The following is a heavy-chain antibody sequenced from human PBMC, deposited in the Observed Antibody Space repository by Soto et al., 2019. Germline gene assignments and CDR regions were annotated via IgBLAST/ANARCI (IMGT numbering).Heavy chain of an antibody. J-gene: IGHJ4*02. Sequence: PSETLSLTCAVSSGSISSGHWWNWVRQPPGKGLEWIGEIYHSGSTNYNPSLKSRVAISVDTSKNQFSLNLRSVTAADTAVYYCGPRGAVADPRGYWGQGTLVTVSS. D-gene: IGHD6-19*01. CDR3: GPRGAVADPRGY. CDR1: SGSISSGHW. CDR2: IYHSGST. V-gene: IGHV4-4*02.